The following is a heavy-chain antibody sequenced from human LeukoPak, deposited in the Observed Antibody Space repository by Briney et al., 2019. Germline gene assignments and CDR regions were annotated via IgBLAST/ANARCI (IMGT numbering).Heavy chain of an antibody. J-gene: IGHJ5*02. D-gene: IGHD3-3*01. V-gene: IGHV3-21*01. CDR1: GFTFSTYN. CDR2: ISSSSSSI. Sequence: NPGGSLRLSCAASGFTFSTYNMNWVRQAPGKGLEWVSSISSSSSSIYYADSVKGRFTISRDNAKNSLYLQMNSLRAEDTAVYYCARGYYDFWSGYYPPHWFDPWGQGTLVTVSS. CDR3: ARGYYDFWSGYYPPHWFDP.